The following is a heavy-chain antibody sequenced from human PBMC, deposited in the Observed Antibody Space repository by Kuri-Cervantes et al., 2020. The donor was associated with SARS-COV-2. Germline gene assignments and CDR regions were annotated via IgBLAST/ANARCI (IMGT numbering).Heavy chain of an antibody. V-gene: IGHV1-46*03. Sequence: ASVKVSCKASGYTFTIHYMHWVRQAPGQGLEWMGIINPSGGSTSYAQKFQGRGTMTRDTSTSTVYMEPSSLRSEDTAVYYCARSITEEGETGDFWGTVFHQPSSLLSQYYFDYWGQGTLVTVSS. CDR1: GYTFTIHY. D-gene: IGHD3-3*01. J-gene: IGHJ4*02. CDR3: ARSITEEGETGDFWGTVFHQPSSLLSQYYFDY. CDR2: INPSGGST.